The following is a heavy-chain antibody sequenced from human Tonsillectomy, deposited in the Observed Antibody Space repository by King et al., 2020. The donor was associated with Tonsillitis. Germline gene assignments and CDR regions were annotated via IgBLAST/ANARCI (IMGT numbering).Heavy chain of an antibody. J-gene: IGHJ6*03. D-gene: IGHD2-2*01. CDR3: ARGYCSSTSCLYYYYYYYMDV. CDR1: GYTFTSYD. Sequence: VQLVESGAEVKKPGASVKVSCKASGYTFTSYDINWGRQATGQGLEWMGWMNPNSGNTGYAQKFQGRVTMTRNTSISTAYMELSSLGSEDTAVYYCARGYCSSTSCLYYYYYYYMDVWGKGTTVTVSS. CDR2: MNPNSGNT. V-gene: IGHV1-8*01.